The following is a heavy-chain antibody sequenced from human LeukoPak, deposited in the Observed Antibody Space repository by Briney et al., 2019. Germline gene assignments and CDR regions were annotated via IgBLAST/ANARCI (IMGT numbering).Heavy chain of an antibody. CDR1: GFTFSSYS. CDR3: ARDGTIFGVVTLGFDY. V-gene: IGHV3-21*01. Sequence: GGSLRLSCAASGFTFSSYSINWVRQAPGKGLEWVSSISSSSYIYYADSVKGRFTISRDNAKNSLYLQMNSLRAEDTAVYYCARDGTIFGVVTLGFDYWGQGTLVTVSS. D-gene: IGHD3-3*01. CDR2: ISSSSYI. J-gene: IGHJ4*02.